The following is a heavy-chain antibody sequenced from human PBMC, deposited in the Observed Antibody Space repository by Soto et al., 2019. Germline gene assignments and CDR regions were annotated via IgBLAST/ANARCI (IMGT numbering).Heavy chain of an antibody. J-gene: IGHJ5*02. Sequence: QVQLQESGPGVVKPSETLSLGCSVSGGSISKFYWSWIRKTAGKGLEWMGRVYATGTTDYNPSLRSRVTMSVDISKKTFSLRLTSVTAADTGVYYCVRDGSKTLRDWFDPWGQGKLVTVSS. CDR2: VYATGTT. CDR1: GGSISKFY. V-gene: IGHV4-4*07. CDR3: VRDGSKTLRDWFDP.